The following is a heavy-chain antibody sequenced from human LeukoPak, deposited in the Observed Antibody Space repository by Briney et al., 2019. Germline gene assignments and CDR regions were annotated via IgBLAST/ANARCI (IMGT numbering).Heavy chain of an antibody. CDR1: GYTFTSYY. CDR3: ARGPSSSPVVTEVSDY. Sequence: GASVKVSCKASGYTFTSYYMHWVRQAPGQGLEWMGIINPSGGSTSYAQKFQGRVTMTRDTSTSTVYMELSSLRSEDTAVYYCARGPSSSPVVTEVSDYWGQGTLVTVSS. D-gene: IGHD4-23*01. V-gene: IGHV1-46*01. CDR2: INPSGGST. J-gene: IGHJ4*02.